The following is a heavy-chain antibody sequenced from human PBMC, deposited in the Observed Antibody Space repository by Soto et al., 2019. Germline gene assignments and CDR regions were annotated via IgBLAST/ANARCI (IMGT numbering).Heavy chain of an antibody. J-gene: IGHJ6*03. V-gene: IGHV3-7*01. Sequence: GRSLRLSCAASGFTFSSYWMSWVRQAPGKGLEWVANIKQDGSEKYYVDSVKGRFTISRDNAKNSLYLQMNSLRAEDTAVYYCARDRFLEWLFPPYYMDVWGKGTTVTVSS. D-gene: IGHD3-3*01. CDR3: ARDRFLEWLFPPYYMDV. CDR2: IKQDGSEK. CDR1: GFTFSSYW.